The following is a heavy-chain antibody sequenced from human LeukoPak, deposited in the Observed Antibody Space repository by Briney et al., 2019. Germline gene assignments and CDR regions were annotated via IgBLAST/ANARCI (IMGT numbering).Heavy chain of an antibody. V-gene: IGHV1-8*01. J-gene: IGHJ4*02. CDR2: MNPNSGNT. D-gene: IGHD1-1*01. CDR3: ARRAQMERRHSQFDY. CDR1: GYTFTSYD. Sequence: GASVKVSCKASGYTFTSYDINWVRQATGQGLEWMGWMNPNSGNTGYAQKFQGRVTMTRNTSISTAYMELSSLRSEDTAVFYCARRAQMERRHSQFDYWGQGTLVTVSS.